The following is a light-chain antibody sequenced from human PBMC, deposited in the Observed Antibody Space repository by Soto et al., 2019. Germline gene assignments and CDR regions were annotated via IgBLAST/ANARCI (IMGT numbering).Light chain of an antibody. J-gene: IGLJ1*01. CDR3: LSYTGGSTPEV. Sequence: QSALTQPASVSGSPGQSITISCTGTSSDVGGYNYVSWYQQHPGKVPELIIYDVTIRPSGVSHRFSGSKSGNTASLTISSLQPEDEADYYCLSYTGGSTPEVFGTGTKLTVL. V-gene: IGLV2-14*03. CDR2: DVT. CDR1: SSDVGGYNY.